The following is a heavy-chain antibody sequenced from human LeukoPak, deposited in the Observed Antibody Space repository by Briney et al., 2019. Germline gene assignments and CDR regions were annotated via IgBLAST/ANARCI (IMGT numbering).Heavy chain of an antibody. CDR3: ASDRGYAVAYYGMDV. V-gene: IGHV1-69*04. CDR1: GGTFSSYA. D-gene: IGHD1-1*01. CDR2: IIHILGIA. Sequence: SVKVSCKASGGTFSSYAISWVRQAPGQGLEWMGRIIHILGIANYAQKFQGRVTITADESTSTAYMELSSLRSEDTAVYYCASDRGYAVAYYGMDVWGQGTTVTVSS. J-gene: IGHJ6*02.